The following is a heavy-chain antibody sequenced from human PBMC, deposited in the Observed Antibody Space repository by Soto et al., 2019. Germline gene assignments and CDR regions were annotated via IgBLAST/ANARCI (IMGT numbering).Heavy chain of an antibody. CDR3: AKDVYQGSGTSSTWGMDV. CDR1: GFVFSDYG. V-gene: IGHV3-30*18. J-gene: IGHJ6*02. CDR2: ISYDGSHK. D-gene: IGHD3-10*01. Sequence: GESLKISCAASGFVFSDYGMHWVRQAPGKGLEWVALISYDGSHKYSADSVKGRFTIFRDNSKNTLYLHMNSLRPEDTALYYCAKDVYQGSGTSSTWGMDVWGQGTTVTVSS.